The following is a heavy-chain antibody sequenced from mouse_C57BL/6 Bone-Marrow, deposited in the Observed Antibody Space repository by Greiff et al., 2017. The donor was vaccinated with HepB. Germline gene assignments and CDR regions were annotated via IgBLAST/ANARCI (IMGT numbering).Heavy chain of an antibody. Sequence: QVQLQQPGAELVKPGASVKMSCKASGYTFTSYWITWVKQRPGQGLEWIGDIYPGSGSTNYNEKFKSKSTLTVDTASSTAYMQLSSLTSEDSGVYYCARSFDYWGQGTTLTVSS. CDR1: GYTFTSYW. CDR2: IYPGSGST. CDR3: ARSFDY. J-gene: IGHJ2*01. V-gene: IGHV1-55*01.